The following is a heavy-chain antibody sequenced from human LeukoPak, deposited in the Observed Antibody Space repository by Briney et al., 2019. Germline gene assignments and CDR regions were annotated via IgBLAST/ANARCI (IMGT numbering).Heavy chain of an antibody. V-gene: IGHV3-33*01. J-gene: IGHJ4*02. Sequence: AGGSLRLSCATSGFALSSYGMHWVRQAPGKGLEWVAVIWYDGSNQYYADSVKGRFTISRDTSKNTLYLQMNSLRAEDTGVYYCARDVASYPTDWGQGTLVTVSS. CDR2: IWYDGSNQ. CDR1: GFALSSYG. D-gene: IGHD4-17*01. CDR3: ARDVASYPTD.